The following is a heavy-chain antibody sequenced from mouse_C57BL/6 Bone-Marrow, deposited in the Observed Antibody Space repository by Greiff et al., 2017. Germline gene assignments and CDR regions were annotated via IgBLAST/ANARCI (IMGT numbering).Heavy chain of an antibody. J-gene: IGHJ4*01. CDR3: ARRGTTVVAVDY. Sequence: EVKLMESGGGLVQPGGSLKLSCAASGFTFSDYYMYWVRQTPEKRLEWVAYISNGGGSTYYPDTVKGRFTISSDNAKNTLYLQMSRLKSEDTAMYYCARRGTTVVAVDYWGQGTAVTVTA. D-gene: IGHD1-1*01. V-gene: IGHV5-12*01. CDR1: GFTFSDYY. CDR2: ISNGGGST.